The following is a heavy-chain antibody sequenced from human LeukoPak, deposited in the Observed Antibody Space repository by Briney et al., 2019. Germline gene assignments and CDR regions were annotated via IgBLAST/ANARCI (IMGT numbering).Heavy chain of an antibody. Sequence: ASVKVSCKASGGTFSRYAISWVRHAPGQGLEWRGRIIPILGIAHSAQKFQGRVTITADKSTSTAYMELGSLRSEDTAVYYRARDGDIVVVPAATNRNTYYYYYMDVWGKGTTVTVSS. J-gene: IGHJ6*03. CDR3: ARDGDIVVVPAATNRNTYYYYYMDV. V-gene: IGHV1-69*04. D-gene: IGHD2-2*01. CDR2: IIPILGIA. CDR1: GGTFSRYA.